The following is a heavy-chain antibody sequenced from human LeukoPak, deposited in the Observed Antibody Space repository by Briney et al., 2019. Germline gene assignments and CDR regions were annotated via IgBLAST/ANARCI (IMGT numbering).Heavy chain of an antibody. CDR1: GGSLSSGDYY. CDR3: ARAPSYSNSFYYYYGMDV. Sequence: SETLSLTCTVSGGSLSSGDYYWSWIRQPPGKGLEWIGYIYYSGSTYYNPSLKSRVTISVDTSKNQFSLKLSSVTAADTAVYYCARAPSYSNSFYYYYGMDVWGQGTTVTVSS. V-gene: IGHV4-30-4*01. D-gene: IGHD4-11*01. CDR2: IYYSGST. J-gene: IGHJ6*02.